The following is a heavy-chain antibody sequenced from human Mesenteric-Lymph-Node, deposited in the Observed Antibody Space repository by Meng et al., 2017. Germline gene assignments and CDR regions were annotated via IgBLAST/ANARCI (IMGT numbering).Heavy chain of an antibody. D-gene: IGHD5-18*01. CDR1: GFAFSSYG. CDR3: AGGYSYGDY. Sequence: QGQLVESGGGVVQPVRSLRLSCAASGFAFSSYGMHWVRQAPGKGLEWVALISHDGSNKYYADSVKGRFTVSRDNSKNTLYLQMNSQTTEDTAVYYCAGGYSYGDYWGQGTLVTVSS. J-gene: IGHJ4*02. CDR2: ISHDGSNK. V-gene: IGHV3-30*03.